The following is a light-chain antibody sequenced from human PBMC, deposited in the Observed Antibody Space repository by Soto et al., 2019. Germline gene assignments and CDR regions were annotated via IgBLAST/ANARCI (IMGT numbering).Light chain of an antibody. Sequence: DTHMTQSPSTLSASIGDRVTITCRASQSISTWLAWYQQKPGKAPKLLIYAASTLENGVPTRFSGTGSETEFTLTVSSLQPDDSATYYCQHYNSYSEAFGQGTKVDIK. CDR3: QHYNSYSEA. CDR1: QSISTW. V-gene: IGKV1-5*01. CDR2: AAS. J-gene: IGKJ1*01.